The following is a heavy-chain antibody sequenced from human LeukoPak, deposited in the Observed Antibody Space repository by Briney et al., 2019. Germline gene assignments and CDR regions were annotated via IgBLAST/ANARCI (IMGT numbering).Heavy chain of an antibody. V-gene: IGHV1-8*01. CDR3: ARAPYCSSTSCYVAVTPWFDP. CDR1: GYTFTSYD. D-gene: IGHD2-2*01. CDR2: MNPNSGNT. Sequence: ASVKVSCKASGYTFTSYDINWVRQATGQGLEWMGWMNPNSGNTGYAQKFQGRVTMTRNTSISTAYMELSSLRSEDTAVYYCARAPYCSSTSCYVAVTPWFDPWGQGTLVTVSS. J-gene: IGHJ5*02.